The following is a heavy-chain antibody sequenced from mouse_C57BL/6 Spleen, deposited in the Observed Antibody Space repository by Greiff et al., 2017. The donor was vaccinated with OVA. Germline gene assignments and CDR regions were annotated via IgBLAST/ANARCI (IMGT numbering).Heavy chain of an antibody. J-gene: IGHJ4*01. CDR3: ARWGLSLRAMDY. V-gene: IGHV1-52*01. CDR1: GYTFTSYW. D-gene: IGHD3-2*02. Sequence: QVQLQQPGAELVRPGSSVKLSCKASGYTFTSYWMHWVKQRPVQGLEWIGNIDPSGSDTHYNQKFKDKATLTVDKSSSTAYMQLSSLTSEDSAVYYCARWGLSLRAMDYWGKGTSVTVSS. CDR2: IDPSGSDT.